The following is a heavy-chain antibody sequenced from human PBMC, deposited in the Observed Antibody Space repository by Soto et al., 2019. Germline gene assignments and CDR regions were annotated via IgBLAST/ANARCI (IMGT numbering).Heavy chain of an antibody. V-gene: IGHV1-18*04. CDR1: GYTFNHYA. CDR3: ARDIVATIQGDY. Sequence: QVQLVQSGPEVRKPGASVKVSCKASGYTFNHYAISWVRQAPGQGLEWMGWISAYNGNTNYAQKFEGRVTMTTDSSTSTAYLEVRSLRSVDSAVYYCARDIVATIQGDYWGQGTLVTVSS. D-gene: IGHD5-12*01. J-gene: IGHJ4*02. CDR2: ISAYNGNT.